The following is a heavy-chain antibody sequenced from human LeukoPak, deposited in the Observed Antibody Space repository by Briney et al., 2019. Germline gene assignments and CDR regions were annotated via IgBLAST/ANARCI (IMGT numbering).Heavy chain of an antibody. J-gene: IGHJ5*02. Sequence: PRASVKESCKASGGTFSNYTMSWVRQAPGQGLEWMGRIIPILGIANYAQKFQGRMTITADKSTSTSYMELSSLRSEDTAVYYCASWRSYYDSSGFDWFDPWGQGTLVTVSS. CDR2: IIPILGIA. CDR3: ASWRSYYDSSGFDWFDP. V-gene: IGHV1-69*02. D-gene: IGHD3-22*01. CDR1: GGTFSNYT.